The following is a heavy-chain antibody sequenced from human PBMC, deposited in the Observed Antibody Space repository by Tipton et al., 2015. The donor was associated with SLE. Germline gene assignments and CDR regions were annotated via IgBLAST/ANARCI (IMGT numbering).Heavy chain of an antibody. D-gene: IGHD2-8*02. Sequence: TLSLTCTVSGGSISSYYWSWIRQPPGKGLEWIGYINYSGSTNYNPSLKSRVTISVDTSKNQFSLKLSSVTAADTAVYYCARVSTGFYYYYGMDVWGQGTTVTVSS. CDR3: ARVSTGFYYYYGMDV. CDR2: INYSGST. J-gene: IGHJ6*02. CDR1: GGSISSYY. V-gene: IGHV4-59*12.